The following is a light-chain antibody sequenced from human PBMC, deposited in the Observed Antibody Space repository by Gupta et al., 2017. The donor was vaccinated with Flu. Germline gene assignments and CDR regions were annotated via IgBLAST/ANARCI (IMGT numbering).Light chain of an antibody. V-gene: IGLV2-14*01. J-gene: IGLJ1*01. Sequence: QSALPQPASVSGSPRPSINISCTGTSSDVGRYNSVYWYLQDPGKAPKLIIYDVISRPSGVSSCFSGTKSAITASLTIAGLQAEEATDYYCSSDTSTDTFYVFGTGTKFTVL. CDR3: SSDTSTDTFYV. CDR1: SSDVGRYNS. CDR2: DVI.